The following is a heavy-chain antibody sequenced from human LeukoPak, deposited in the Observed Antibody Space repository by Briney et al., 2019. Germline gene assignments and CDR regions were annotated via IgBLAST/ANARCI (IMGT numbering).Heavy chain of an antibody. Sequence: SETLSLTCTVSGGSISSRSYYWGWIRQPPGKGLEWIGYVYYTGSTNYNPSLKSRVTMFEDKSKNQFSLRLYSVTVADTAVYYCARHFAYSSSSYFDYWGQGSLVTVSS. V-gene: IGHV4-61*05. CDR2: VYYTGST. D-gene: IGHD6-6*01. CDR3: ARHFAYSSSSYFDY. J-gene: IGHJ4*02. CDR1: GGSISSRSYY.